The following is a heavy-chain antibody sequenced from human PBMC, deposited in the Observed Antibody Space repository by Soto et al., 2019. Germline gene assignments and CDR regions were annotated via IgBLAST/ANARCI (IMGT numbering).Heavy chain of an antibody. CDR1: GGSISSSSYY. J-gene: IGHJ5*02. CDR2: IYYSGST. D-gene: IGHD3-3*01. V-gene: IGHV4-39*01. CDR3: ASDPSITIFGVVIGPPGWFDP. Sequence: PSETLSLTCTVSGGSISSSSYYWGWIRQPPGKGLEWIGSIYYSGSTYYNPSLKSRVTISVDTSKNQFSLKLSSVTAADTAVYYCASDPSITIFGVVIGPPGWFDPWGQGTLVTVSS.